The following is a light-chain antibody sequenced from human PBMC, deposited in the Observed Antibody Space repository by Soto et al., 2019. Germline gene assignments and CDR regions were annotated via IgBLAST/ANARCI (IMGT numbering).Light chain of an antibody. Sequence: EIVLTQSPATLSLSPGERATLSCRASQSVTSYLAWYQQKPGQAPRLLIYDASNRATGVPARFSGSGSGTDFTLTISRLEPEDFAVYYCQQRSNWPPSITFGQGTRLDIK. CDR3: QQRSNWPPSIT. CDR2: DAS. V-gene: IGKV3-11*01. J-gene: IGKJ5*01. CDR1: QSVTSY.